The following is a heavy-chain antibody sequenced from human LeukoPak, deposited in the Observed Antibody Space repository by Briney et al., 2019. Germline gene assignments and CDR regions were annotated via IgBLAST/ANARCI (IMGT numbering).Heavy chain of an antibody. CDR1: GYTFTGYY. Sequence: EASVKVSCKASGYTFTGYYMHWVRQATGQGLEWMGWINPNSGGTYYAQKFQGRVTMTSDTSISSAYMELSRLRSDDRAVYYCARDLYGGTSATFDYWGQGTLVTVSS. V-gene: IGHV1-2*02. J-gene: IGHJ4*02. D-gene: IGHD4-23*01. CDR3: ARDLYGGTSATFDY. CDR2: INPNSGGT.